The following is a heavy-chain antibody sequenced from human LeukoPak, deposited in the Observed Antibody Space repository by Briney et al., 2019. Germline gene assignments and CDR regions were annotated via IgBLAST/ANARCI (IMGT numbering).Heavy chain of an antibody. Sequence: ASVKVSCKASGYTFTSYDINWVRQATGQGLEWMGWMNPNSGNTGYAQKFQGRVTMTRNTSISTAYMEVSSLRSEDTAVYYCARGPSSYDFWSGYYTDDYWGQGTLVTVSS. CDR1: GYTFTSYD. CDR3: ARGPSSYDFWSGYYTDDY. V-gene: IGHV1-8*01. D-gene: IGHD3-3*01. CDR2: MNPNSGNT. J-gene: IGHJ4*02.